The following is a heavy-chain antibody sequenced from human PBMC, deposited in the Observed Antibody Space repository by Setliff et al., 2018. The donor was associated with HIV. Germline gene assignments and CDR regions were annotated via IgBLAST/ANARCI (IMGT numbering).Heavy chain of an antibody. CDR1: GYTFTSYS. J-gene: IGHJ3*02. Sequence: ASVKVSCKASGYTFTSYSINWFRQATGQGLEWMGWMNPNSGNTGYAQKLRGRVTMTTDTSTSTAYMELRSLRSDDTAVYYCARDLWGDDAFDILGQGTMVTVSS. CDR3: ARDLWGDDAFDI. D-gene: IGHD1-26*01. V-gene: IGHV1-8*01. CDR2: MNPNSGNT.